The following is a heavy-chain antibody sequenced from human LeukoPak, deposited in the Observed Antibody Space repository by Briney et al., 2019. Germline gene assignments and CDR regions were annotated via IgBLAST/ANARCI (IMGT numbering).Heavy chain of an antibody. D-gene: IGHD5-18*01. V-gene: IGHV1-69*05. CDR2: IIPIFGTA. CDR1: GGTFSSYA. J-gene: IGHJ4*02. Sequence: SVKVSCKASGGTFSSYAISWVRQAPGQGLEWMGGIIPIFGTANYAQKFEGRVTITTDESTSTAYMELSSLRSEDTAVYYCATNLGGGDSYGHGAYWGQGTLVTVSS. CDR3: ATNLGGGDSYGHGAY.